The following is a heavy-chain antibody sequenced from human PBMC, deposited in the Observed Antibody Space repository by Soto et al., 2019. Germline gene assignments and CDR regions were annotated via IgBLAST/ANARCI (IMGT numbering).Heavy chain of an antibody. J-gene: IGHJ4*02. CDR1: GYTFTSYG. CDR2: ISAYNGNT. D-gene: IGHD3-10*01. Sequence: QVQLVQSGAEVKKPGASVKVSCKASGYTFTSYGISWVRQAPGQGLEWMGWISAYNGNTNYAQKLQGRVTMTTDTVTVXAYMELRSLRSDDTAVYYCARTGRFGELSGRGVDYWGQGTLVTVSS. CDR3: ARTGRFGELSGRGVDY. V-gene: IGHV1-18*01.